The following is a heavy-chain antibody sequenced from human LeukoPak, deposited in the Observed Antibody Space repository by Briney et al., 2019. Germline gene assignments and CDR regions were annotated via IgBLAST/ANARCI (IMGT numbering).Heavy chain of an antibody. Sequence: PGGSLRLSCAASGFTFSSYSMNWVRQAPGKGLEWVSSISSSSSYIYYADSVKGRFTISRDNAKNSLYLQMNSLRAEDTAVYYCARDASSSGWYTVEYFQHWGQGTLVTVSS. V-gene: IGHV3-21*01. CDR2: ISSSSSYI. J-gene: IGHJ1*01. D-gene: IGHD6-19*01. CDR1: GFTFSSYS. CDR3: ARDASSSGWYTVEYFQH.